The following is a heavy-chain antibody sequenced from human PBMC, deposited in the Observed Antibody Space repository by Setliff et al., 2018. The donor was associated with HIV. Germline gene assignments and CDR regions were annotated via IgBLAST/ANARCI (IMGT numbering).Heavy chain of an antibody. D-gene: IGHD6-13*01. CDR2: ISYSGIT. J-gene: IGHJ4*02. CDR1: GGSITSGGDS. V-gene: IGHV4-31*03. CDR3: ARDTRIAATGTYYFDY. Sequence: TLSLTCTVSGGSITSGGDSWSWIRQHPGKGLKWIGYISYSGITYYDPSLKSRLTMSVDTSNNQFSLKLSSVTAADTAVYYCARDTRIAATGTYYFDYWGQGTLVTVSS.